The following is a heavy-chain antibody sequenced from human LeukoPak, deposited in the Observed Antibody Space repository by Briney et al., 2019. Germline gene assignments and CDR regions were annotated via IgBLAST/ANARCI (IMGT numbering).Heavy chain of an antibody. CDR2: IHHDGINK. J-gene: IGHJ5*02. V-gene: IGHV3-30*02. CDR1: GFTFSSYG. Sequence: GGSLRLSCAASGFTFSSYGMHWVRQAPGKGLDWVAFIHHDGINKYYADSVRGRFTISRDTSKNTLYLQMNSLRAEDTAVYYCASEAGAAAGTGNWFDPWGQGTLVTVSS. D-gene: IGHD6-13*01. CDR3: ASEAGAAAGTGNWFDP.